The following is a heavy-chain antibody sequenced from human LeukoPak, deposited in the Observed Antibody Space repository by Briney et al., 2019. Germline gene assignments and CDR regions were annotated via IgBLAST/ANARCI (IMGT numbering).Heavy chain of an antibody. CDR1: GGSISSYY. CDR3: ATTSGDYDILTGPRQTYNWFDP. D-gene: IGHD3-9*01. Sequence: SETLSLTCTVSGGSISSYYWSWIRQPAGKGLEWIGRIYTSGSTNYNPSLKSRVTMSVDTSKNQFSLKLSSVTAADTAVYYCATTSGDYDILTGPRQTYNWFDPWGQGTLVTVSS. J-gene: IGHJ5*02. CDR2: IYTSGST. V-gene: IGHV4-4*07.